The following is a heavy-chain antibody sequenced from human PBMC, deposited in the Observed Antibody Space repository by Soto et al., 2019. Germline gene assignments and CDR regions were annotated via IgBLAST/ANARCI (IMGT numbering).Heavy chain of an antibody. CDR3: AHGYCTTSSCYGLDY. CDR1: GFSLTASGDG. Sequence: QITLKESGPTLVKPTQTLTLTCTFSGFSLTASGDGVGWIRQPPGKALEWLALVYWNDDWRHSPSLQSRLTITKDSSRNQVVLTMTNMDAEDTATYYCAHGYCTTSSCYGLDYWGQGTLVTVSS. CDR2: VYWNDDW. D-gene: IGHD2-2*01. V-gene: IGHV2-5*01. J-gene: IGHJ4*02.